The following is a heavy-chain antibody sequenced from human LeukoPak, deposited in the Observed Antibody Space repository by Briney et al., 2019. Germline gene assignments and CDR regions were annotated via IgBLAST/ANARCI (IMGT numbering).Heavy chain of an antibody. J-gene: IGHJ4*02. D-gene: IGHD3-9*01. CDR1: GYIFTTYF. CDR3: AREGGYDILTGYQDY. V-gene: IGHV1-2*02. CDR2: INPNNGDT. Sequence: ASVKVSCKASGYIFTTYFIHWVRQAPGQGLEWMGWINPNNGDTNYVQKFQGRVTMNRDTSISTAYMELTRLRSDDTAVYYCAREGGYDILTGYQDYWGQGTPVTVSS.